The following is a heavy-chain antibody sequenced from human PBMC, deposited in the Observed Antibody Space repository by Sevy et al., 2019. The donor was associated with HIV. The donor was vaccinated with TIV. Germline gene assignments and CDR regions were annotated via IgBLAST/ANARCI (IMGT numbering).Heavy chain of an antibody. J-gene: IGHJ6*02. V-gene: IGHV3-21*04. Sequence: GGSLRLSCSASGFTFSGYAMSWVRQAPGKGLEWVSTVSNRGDDTYYADSVKGRFTISRDNAKNSLYLQMSSLRADDTAVYYCARDHVKDGKGGDYYYHAMDVWGRGTTVTVSS. CDR3: ARDHVKDGKGGDYYYHAMDV. CDR1: GFTFSGYA. D-gene: IGHD3-16*01. CDR2: VSNRGDDT.